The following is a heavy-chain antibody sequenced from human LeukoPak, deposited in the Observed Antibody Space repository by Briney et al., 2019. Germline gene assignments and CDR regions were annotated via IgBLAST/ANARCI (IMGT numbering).Heavy chain of an antibody. J-gene: IGHJ2*01. CDR2: IYNGGGV. CDR1: GFTFSSYA. D-gene: IGHD1-26*01. V-gene: IGHV3-23*03. CDR3: ARSDGSRDWYFDL. Sequence: PGGSLRLSCAASGFTFSSYAMSWVRQAPGKGLEWVSVIYNGGGVRYADSVQGRFTISRDVSKSTLSLHMNGLRAEDTAIYYCARSDGSRDWYFDLWGRGTLVTVSS.